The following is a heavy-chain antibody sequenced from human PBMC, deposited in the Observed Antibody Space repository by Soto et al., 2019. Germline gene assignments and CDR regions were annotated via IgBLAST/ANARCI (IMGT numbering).Heavy chain of an antibody. D-gene: IGHD3-3*01. CDR2: ISYDGSNK. V-gene: IGHV3-30*18. Sequence: GGSLRLSCAASGFTFSSYGMHWVRQAPGKGLEWVAVISYDGSNKYYADSVKGRFTISRDNSKNTLYLQMNSLRAEDTAVYYCAKDGLLRFLEWLLHLNYWGQGTLVTVSS. CDR3: AKDGLLRFLEWLLHLNY. CDR1: GFTFSSYG. J-gene: IGHJ4*02.